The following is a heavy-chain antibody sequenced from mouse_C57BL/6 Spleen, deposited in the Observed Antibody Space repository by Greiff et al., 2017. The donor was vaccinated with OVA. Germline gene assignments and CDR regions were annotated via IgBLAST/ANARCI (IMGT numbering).Heavy chain of an antibody. J-gene: IGHJ3*01. V-gene: IGHV1-76*01. D-gene: IGHD2-3*01. Sequence: VQLQQSGAELVRPGASVKLSCKASGYTFPDYYINWVKQRPGQGLEWSARIYPGSGNTYYNEKFKGKATMTAEKSSSTSYMQLSSLTSEDSAVYFCAREGGYYPFAYWGQGTLVTVSA. CDR1: GYTFPDYY. CDR2: IYPGSGNT. CDR3: AREGGYYPFAY.